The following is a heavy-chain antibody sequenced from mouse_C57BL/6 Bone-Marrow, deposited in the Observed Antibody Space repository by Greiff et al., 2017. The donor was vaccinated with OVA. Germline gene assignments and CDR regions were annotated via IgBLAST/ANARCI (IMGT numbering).Heavy chain of an antibody. D-gene: IGHD2-4*01. CDR2: ISSGGSYT. CDR1: GFTFSSYG. CDR3: ARHPYYDYDGDYAMDY. J-gene: IGHJ4*01. Sequence: EVQLVESGGDLVKPGGSLKLSCAASGFTFSSYGMSWVRQTPDKRLEWVATISSGGSYTYYPDSVKGRFTISRDNAKNTLYLQMSSLKSEDTAMYYCARHPYYDYDGDYAMDYWGQGTSVTVSS. V-gene: IGHV5-6*01.